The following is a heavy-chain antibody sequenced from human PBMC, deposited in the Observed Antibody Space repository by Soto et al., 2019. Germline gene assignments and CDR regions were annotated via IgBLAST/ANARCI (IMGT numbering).Heavy chain of an antibody. J-gene: IGHJ5*02. D-gene: IGHD3-22*01. CDR3: ARCITMKRGWFDP. CDR1: GFTFSSYS. CDR2: ISSSGSTI. V-gene: IGHV3-48*04. Sequence: EVQLVESGGGLVQPGGSLRLSCAASGFTFSSYSMNWVRQAPGKGLEWVSYISSSGSTIYYADSVKGRFTISRDNAKNSLYLQMNSLRAEDTAVYYCARCITMKRGWFDPWGQGTLVTVSS.